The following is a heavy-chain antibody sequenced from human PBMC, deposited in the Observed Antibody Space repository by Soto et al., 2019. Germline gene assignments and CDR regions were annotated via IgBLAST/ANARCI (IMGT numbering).Heavy chain of an antibody. D-gene: IGHD4-17*01. Sequence: SETLSLTCTVPGDSITSYYWSWIRQSPGKGLEWIGYIYYSGSTYYNPSLESRVTISVDTSKNQFSLKLTSVTAADTAVYYCARVDYGDYGEGDGDMDVWGKGTTVTVSS. CDR3: ARVDYGDYGEGDGDMDV. J-gene: IGHJ6*03. CDR1: GDSITSYY. V-gene: IGHV4-59*12. CDR2: IYYSGST.